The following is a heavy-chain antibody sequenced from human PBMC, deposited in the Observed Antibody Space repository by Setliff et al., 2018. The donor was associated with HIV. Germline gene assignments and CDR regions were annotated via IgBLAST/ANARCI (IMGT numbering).Heavy chain of an antibody. CDR3: ARHDCGGDCSINWFDP. V-gene: IGHV4-38-2*01. CDR2: IFYTGTT. J-gene: IGHJ5*02. Sequence: PSETLSLTCAVSGYSIRDNFFWGWVRQPPGKGLAWIGSIFYTGTTYYNPSLNIRVTLLLDTSKNQFSLELTAVTAADTAVYYCARHDCGGDCSINWFDPWGQGTLVTVSS. CDR1: GYSIRDNFF. D-gene: IGHD2-21*02.